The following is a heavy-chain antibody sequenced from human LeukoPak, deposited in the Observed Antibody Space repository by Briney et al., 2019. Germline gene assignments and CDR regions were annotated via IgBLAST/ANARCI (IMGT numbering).Heavy chain of an antibody. CDR3: AKDWVTTVATGFDY. D-gene: IGHD4-17*01. CDR2: IRYDGSNR. J-gene: IGHJ4*02. V-gene: IGHV3-30*02. CDR1: GFIFSNYG. Sequence: GRSLRLSCAASGFIFSNYGMLWVRQAPGKGLEWVAFIRYDGSNRYYADSVKGRFTISRDNSKNTLYLQMNSLRAEDTAVYYCAKDWVTTVATGFDYWGQGTLVTVSS.